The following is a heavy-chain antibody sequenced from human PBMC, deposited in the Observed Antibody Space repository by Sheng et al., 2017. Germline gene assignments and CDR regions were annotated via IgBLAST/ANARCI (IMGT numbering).Heavy chain of an antibody. CDR1: GGTFSSYA. CDR2: IIPILGIA. V-gene: IGHV1-69*04. CDR3: ASYGDYVWPYYYYMDV. Sequence: QVQLVQSGAEVKKPGSSVKVSCKASGGTFSSYAISWVRQAPGQGLEWMGGIIPILGIANYAQKFQGRVTITADKSTSTAYMELSSLRSEDTAVYYCASYGDYVWPYYYYMDVWGKGTTVTVSS. D-gene: IGHD3-16*01. J-gene: IGHJ6*03.